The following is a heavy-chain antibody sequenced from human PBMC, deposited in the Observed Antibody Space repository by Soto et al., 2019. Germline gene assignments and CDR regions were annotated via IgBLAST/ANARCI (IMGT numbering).Heavy chain of an antibody. D-gene: IGHD6-13*01. V-gene: IGHV4-4*02. J-gene: IGHJ4*02. CDR1: GGSITSTNW. CDR2: IYHSGNT. Sequence: QVQLQESGPGLVKPSGTLSLTCAVSGGSITSTNWWSWVRQPPGKGLEWIGEIYHSGNTNYNPSLESRVTISVDRSKTQFSLNLSSVTAADTAVYYCARDVAATGGDYWGQGTLVTVSS. CDR3: ARDVAATGGDY.